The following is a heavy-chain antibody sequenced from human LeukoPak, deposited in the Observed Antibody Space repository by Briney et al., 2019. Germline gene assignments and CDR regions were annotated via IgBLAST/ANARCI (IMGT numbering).Heavy chain of an antibody. V-gene: IGHV3-7*01. Sequence: GGSLRLSCAASGFTFSSYAMHWVRQAPGKGLEWVASTGQYGHDNDYVDSVRGRFTISRDFAKISLFLQMNSLRVEDTAVYYCAAGGAPGRFDYWGRGAPVTVSS. J-gene: IGHJ4*02. CDR2: TGQYGHDN. D-gene: IGHD6-13*01. CDR1: GFTFSSYA. CDR3: AAGGAPGRFDY.